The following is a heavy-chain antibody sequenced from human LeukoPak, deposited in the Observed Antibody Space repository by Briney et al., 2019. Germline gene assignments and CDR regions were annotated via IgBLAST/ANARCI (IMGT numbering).Heavy chain of an antibody. D-gene: IGHD4-17*01. CDR1: GDSVSSTRSA. J-gene: IGHJ4*02. CDR2: TYYRSKLDN. V-gene: IGHV6-1*01. Sequence: SQTLSLTCAISGDSVSSTRSAWNWLRQSPSRGLEWLGRTYYRSKLDNEYGVSVKSRITINPDTSKNQFSLQLNSVTPEDTAMYFCARDHGDLMGDYWGQGTLVTVSS. CDR3: ARDHGDLMGDY.